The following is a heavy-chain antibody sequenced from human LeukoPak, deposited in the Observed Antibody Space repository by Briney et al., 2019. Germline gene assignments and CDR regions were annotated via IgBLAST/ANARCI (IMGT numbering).Heavy chain of an antibody. CDR3: ANSRGSYYDWDAFDI. CDR1: GLTFRTYA. Sequence: LTGGSLRLSCAASGLTFRTYAMSWVRQAPGKGLEWVSAISGSGGSTYYADSVKGRFTISRDNSKNTLYLQMNSLRAEDTAVYYCANSRGSYYDWDAFDIWGQGTMVTVSS. CDR2: ISGSGGST. V-gene: IGHV3-23*01. D-gene: IGHD1-26*01. J-gene: IGHJ3*02.